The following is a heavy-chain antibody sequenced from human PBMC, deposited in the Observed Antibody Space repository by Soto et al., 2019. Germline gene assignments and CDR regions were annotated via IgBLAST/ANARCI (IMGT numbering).Heavy chain of an antibody. CDR2: IYDSGST. CDR1: GGSISSYY. Sequence: QVQLQESGPGLVKPSETLSLTCTVSGGSISSYYWSWIRQPPGKGLEWIGYIYDSGSTNYNPSLKSRVTISVDTSKNQFSLKLSSVTAADTAVYYCAGGDPLLWFGEKVYYGMDVWGQGTTVTVSS. V-gene: IGHV4-59*01. D-gene: IGHD3-10*01. CDR3: AGGDPLLWFGEKVYYGMDV. J-gene: IGHJ6*02.